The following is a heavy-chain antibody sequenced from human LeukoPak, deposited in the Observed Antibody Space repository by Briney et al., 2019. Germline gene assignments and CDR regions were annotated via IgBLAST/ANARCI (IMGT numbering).Heavy chain of an antibody. Sequence: SETLSLTCTVSGGSISNYYWSWTRQPPGKGLEWIGFVYYTGSTNYNPSLKSRVTISLDTSKNQFSLRLSSVTAADTAVYYCVRAGYSFATGYYFDYWGQGTLVTVSS. CDR1: GGSISNYY. J-gene: IGHJ4*02. CDR3: VRAGYSFATGYYFDY. CDR2: VYYTGST. D-gene: IGHD5-18*01. V-gene: IGHV4-59*08.